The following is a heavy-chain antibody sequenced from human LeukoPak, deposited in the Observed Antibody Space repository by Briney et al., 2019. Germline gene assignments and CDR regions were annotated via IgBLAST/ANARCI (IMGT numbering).Heavy chain of an antibody. Sequence: ASVKVSCKASGYTLTGYYMHWVRQAPGQGLEWMGWINPNSGGTNYAQKFQGRVTMTRDTSISTAYMELSRLRSDDTAVYYCAREKVGGSEGAFDIWGQGTMVTVSS. CDR1: GYTLTGYY. CDR3: AREKVGGSEGAFDI. V-gene: IGHV1-2*02. CDR2: INPNSGGT. D-gene: IGHD1-26*01. J-gene: IGHJ3*02.